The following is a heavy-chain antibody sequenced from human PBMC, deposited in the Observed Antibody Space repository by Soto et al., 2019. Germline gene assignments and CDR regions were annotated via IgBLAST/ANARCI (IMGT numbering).Heavy chain of an antibody. D-gene: IGHD3-22*01. CDR1: GFTFSSYA. V-gene: IGHV3-23*01. Sequence: EVQLLESGGGLVQPGGSLRLSCAASGFTFSSYAMSWVRQAPGKGLEWVSAISGSGGSTYYADSVKGRFTISRDNSKNTLYLQMNSLRAEDTAVYYCAKRASITMIVVVIPNRYFDLWGRGTLVTVSS. J-gene: IGHJ2*01. CDR3: AKRASITMIVVVIPNRYFDL. CDR2: ISGSGGST.